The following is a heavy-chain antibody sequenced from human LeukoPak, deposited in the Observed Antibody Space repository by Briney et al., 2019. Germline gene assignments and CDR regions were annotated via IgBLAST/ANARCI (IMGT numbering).Heavy chain of an antibody. Sequence: GSLRLSCAASGFTYSSYAMSWVRQAPGKGLEWVSAFSGSGGSTYYADSVKGRFPLSRDNYQNTLYLPLNRLRAEDTAVYYCATSEYSSGWYFLDYWGQGTLVTVSS. CDR3: ATSEYSSGWYFLDY. CDR1: GFTYSSYA. D-gene: IGHD6-19*01. J-gene: IGHJ4*02. CDR2: FSGSGGST. V-gene: IGHV3-23*01.